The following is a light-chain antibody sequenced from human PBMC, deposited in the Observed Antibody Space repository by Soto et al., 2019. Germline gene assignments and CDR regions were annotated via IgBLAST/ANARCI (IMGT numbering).Light chain of an antibody. CDR3: QQTYSAPLT. Sequence: DIQMTQSPPSMSASVGDRVTITCRASQSISNHLNWYQQMPGKAPKVLIYAASSLQSGVPSRFSGSGSGTDFSLTSSSLQPEDFATYHWQQTYSAPLTFGGGTKVEIK. CDR1: QSISNH. J-gene: IGKJ4*01. V-gene: IGKV1-39*01. CDR2: AAS.